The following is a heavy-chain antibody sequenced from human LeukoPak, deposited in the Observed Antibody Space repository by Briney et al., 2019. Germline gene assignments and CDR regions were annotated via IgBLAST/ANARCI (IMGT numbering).Heavy chain of an antibody. CDR3: ARDHYYDSSGLTALGFDY. D-gene: IGHD3-22*01. J-gene: IGHJ4*02. Sequence: GGSLRLSWAPAGFAVGSDGMHWVRQAPGKGRGWVAFRRYDGSEKYYVDSVKGRFTISRDNAKNSLYLQMHSLRAEDTAVYYCARDHYYDSSGLTALGFDYWGQGTLVTVSS. CDR1: GFAVGSDG. V-gene: IGHV3-30*02. CDR2: RRYDGSEK.